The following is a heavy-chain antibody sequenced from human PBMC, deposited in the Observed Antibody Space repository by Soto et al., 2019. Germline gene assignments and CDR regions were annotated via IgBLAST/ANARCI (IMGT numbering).Heavy chain of an antibody. CDR2: IKSKTDGGTT. D-gene: IGHD1-26*01. V-gene: IGHV3-15*01. CDR3: TTGGPWDLFDY. Sequence: GGSMRLSCAASGFTFSNAWMSWVRQAPGKGLEWVGRIKSKTDGGTTDYAVPVKGRFTISRDDSKNTLYLQMNSLKTEDTAVYYCTTGGPWDLFDYWGQGTLVTVSS. J-gene: IGHJ4*02. CDR1: GFTFSNAW.